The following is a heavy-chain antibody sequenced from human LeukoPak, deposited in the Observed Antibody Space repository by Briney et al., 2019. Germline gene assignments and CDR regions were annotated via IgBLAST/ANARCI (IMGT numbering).Heavy chain of an antibody. CDR2: IYHSGST. J-gene: IGHJ4*02. D-gene: IGHD6-19*01. V-gene: IGHV4-38-2*02. CDR3: ARDPLPPGYSSGWSLLAGEGPFDY. CDR1: GYSISSGYY. Sequence: PSETLSLTCTVSGYSISSGYYWGWMRQPPGKGLEWIGSIYHSGSTYYNPSLKSRVTISVDTSKNQFSLKLSSVTAADTAVYYCARDPLPPGYSSGWSLLAGEGPFDYWGQGTLVTVSS.